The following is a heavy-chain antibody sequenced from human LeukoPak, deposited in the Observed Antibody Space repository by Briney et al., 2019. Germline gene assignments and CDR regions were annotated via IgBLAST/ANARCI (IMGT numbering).Heavy chain of an antibody. CDR3: ARGMGAQFDH. D-gene: IGHD1-26*01. J-gene: IGHJ4*02. CDR2: IYYSGST. V-gene: IGHV4-59*01. CDR1: GGSISSYY. Sequence: SETLSLTCTVSGGSISSYYWSWILQPPGKGLEWIGYIYYSGSTNYNPSLKSRVTISVDTSKNQFSLKLSSVTAADTAVYYCARGMGAQFDHWGQGTLVTVSS.